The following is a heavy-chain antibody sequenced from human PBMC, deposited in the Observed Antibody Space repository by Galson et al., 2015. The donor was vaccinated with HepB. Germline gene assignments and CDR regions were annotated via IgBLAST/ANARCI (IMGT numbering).Heavy chain of an antibody. CDR1: GFNFSSFW. D-gene: IGHD4-17*01. Sequence: SLRLSCAASGFNFSSFWMSWVRQAPGKGLEWLANIQQGGSEKHYVASVKGRFTISRDNAKKALYLQMNSLRAEDTAIYYCARDRIYGDDWYFDLWGRGTLVIVSS. J-gene: IGHJ2*01. CDR3: ARDRIYGDDWYFDL. CDR2: IQQGGSEK. V-gene: IGHV3-7*03.